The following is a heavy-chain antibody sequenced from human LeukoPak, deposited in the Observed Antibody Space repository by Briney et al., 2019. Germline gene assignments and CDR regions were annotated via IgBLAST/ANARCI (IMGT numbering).Heavy chain of an antibody. V-gene: IGHV1-46*01. J-gene: IGHJ4*02. Sequence: ASVTVSCKASGYTFTSYYMHWVRQAPGQGLEGVGAINPSGGTTSYAQKFQGRVTMTRDTSTTTVYMELSSLRSEDTAVYHCARDLVAPDYWGQGTLVTVSS. CDR3: ARDLVAPDY. CDR2: INPSGGTT. D-gene: IGHD6-6*01. CDR1: GYTFTSYY.